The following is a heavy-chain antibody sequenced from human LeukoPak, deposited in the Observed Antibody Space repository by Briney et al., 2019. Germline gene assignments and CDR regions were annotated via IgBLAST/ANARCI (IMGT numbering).Heavy chain of an antibody. CDR3: ARDRSSSFLFDY. Sequence: PGRSLRLSCAASGFTFSNYAMHWVRQAPGKGLEWVAVIWYDGSNKYYADSVKGRFTISRDNSKNTLYLQMNSLRAEDTAVYYCARDRSSSFLFDYWGQGTLVTVSS. D-gene: IGHD6-13*01. CDR2: IWYDGSNK. V-gene: IGHV3-33*08. CDR1: GFTFSNYA. J-gene: IGHJ4*02.